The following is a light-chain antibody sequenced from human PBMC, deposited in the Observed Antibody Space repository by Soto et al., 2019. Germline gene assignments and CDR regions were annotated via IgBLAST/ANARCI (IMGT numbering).Light chain of an antibody. CDR3: QQYGSSPRT. V-gene: IGKV3-11*01. J-gene: IGKJ1*01. CDR2: DAS. Sequence: EVVLTQSPATLSLSPGERATLSCRASQSVFNYLAWYQQKPGQAPRLLIDDASNRATGIPARFSGSGSGTDFTLTISNLEPEDFAVYYCQQYGSSPRTFGQGTKVDIK. CDR1: QSVFNY.